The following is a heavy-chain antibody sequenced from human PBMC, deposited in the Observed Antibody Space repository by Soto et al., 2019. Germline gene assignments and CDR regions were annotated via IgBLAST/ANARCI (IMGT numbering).Heavy chain of an antibody. CDR2: ITPIFGTA. Sequence: QVQLVQSGAEVKKPGSSVKVSCKASGGTFSSYAISWVRQAPGQGLEWMGGITPIFGTANYAQKFQGRVTITADESTSTAYMELSSLRSEDTAVYYCARQTDIVVVPAAIMGSGWFDPWGQGTLVTVSS. J-gene: IGHJ5*02. CDR1: GGTFSSYA. CDR3: ARQTDIVVVPAAIMGSGWFDP. V-gene: IGHV1-69*01. D-gene: IGHD2-2*02.